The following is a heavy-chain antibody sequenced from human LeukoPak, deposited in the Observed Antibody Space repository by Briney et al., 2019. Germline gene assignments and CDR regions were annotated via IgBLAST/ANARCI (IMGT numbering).Heavy chain of an antibody. CDR1: GFTLSSYS. V-gene: IGHV3-48*04. J-gene: IGHJ6*04. CDR3: AREGDYSNVQDV. Sequence: GGSLRLSCAASGFTLSSYSMNWVRQGPGKGLEWVSYISGSSSTIYYADSVKGRFTISRDNAKNSLYLQMNSLRAEDTAVYYCAREGDYSNVQDVWGKGTTVTVSS. D-gene: IGHD4-11*01. CDR2: ISGSSSTI.